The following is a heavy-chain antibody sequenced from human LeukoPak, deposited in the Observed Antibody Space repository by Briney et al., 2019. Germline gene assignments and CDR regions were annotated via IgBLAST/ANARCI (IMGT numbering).Heavy chain of an antibody. CDR2: ISSSSSYI. CDR3: ARDHASSWRTDWYYYYYMDV. CDR1: GFTFSSYS. J-gene: IGHJ6*03. Sequence: PGGSLRLSCAASGFTFSSYSMNWVRQAPGKGLEWVSSISSSSSYIYYADSVKGRFTISRDNAKNSLYLQMNSLRAEDTAVYYCARDHASSWRTDWYYYYYMDVWGKGTTVTISS. V-gene: IGHV3-21*01. D-gene: IGHD6-13*01.